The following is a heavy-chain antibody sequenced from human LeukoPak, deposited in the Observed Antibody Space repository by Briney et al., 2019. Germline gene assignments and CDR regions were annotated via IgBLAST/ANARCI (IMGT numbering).Heavy chain of an antibody. V-gene: IGHV3-30*04. CDR3: ARQGGSVRYHYNYMDL. J-gene: IGHJ6*03. CDR1: GFTFSSYP. CDR2: ISSDGSEK. D-gene: IGHD6-25*01. Sequence: GGSLRLSCAASGFTFSSYPLHWVRQAPGKGLEWVALISSDGSEKYYGESVKGRITISRDISQNTLFLQMNRLRPEDTAVYFCARQGGSVRYHYNYMDLWGRGTTDVVSS.